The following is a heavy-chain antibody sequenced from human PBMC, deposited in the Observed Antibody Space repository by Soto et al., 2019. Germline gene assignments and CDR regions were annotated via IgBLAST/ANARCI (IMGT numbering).Heavy chain of an antibody. V-gene: IGHV6-1*01. CDR3: VRQPLATLALCGMDV. D-gene: IGHD6-6*01. J-gene: IGHJ6*02. Sequence: SQTLSLTCVISGDSVSANSAAWNWIRQSPSRGLEWLGRTYYRSKWNFDYAESVKSRMSIIPDTSNNHFSLLLNSVTPEDTAVYYCVRQPLATLALCGMDVWGQGTTVTVSS. CDR2: TYYRSKWNF. CDR1: GDSVSANSAA.